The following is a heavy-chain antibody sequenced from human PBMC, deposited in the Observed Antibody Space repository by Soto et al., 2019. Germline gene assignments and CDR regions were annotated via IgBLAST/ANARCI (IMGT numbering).Heavy chain of an antibody. CDR3: AKDNAAPRRFDY. CDR2: ISGSVGST. J-gene: IGHJ4*02. CDR1: GFTFSRYA. D-gene: IGHD6-6*01. V-gene: IGHV3-23*01. Sequence: WGSLRLSCAASGFTFSRYAMSCVRQAAWKGLEWVSAISGSVGSTYYADSVKGRFTISRDNSKNTLYLQMNSLRAEDTAVYYCAKDNAAPRRFDYWGQATQVTVSS.